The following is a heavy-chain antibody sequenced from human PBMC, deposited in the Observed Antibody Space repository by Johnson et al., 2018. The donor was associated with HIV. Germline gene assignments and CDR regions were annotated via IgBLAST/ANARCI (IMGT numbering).Heavy chain of an antibody. CDR1: GFTFSDYY. Sequence: VQLVESGGGLVKPGGSLRLSCAASGFTFSDYYMSWIRQAPGKGLEWVANIRQDGSEKYYVGSVKGRFTVSRDNARKSLYLQMNSLRAEDTAVYYCAREWLYDALDIWGQGTMVTVSS. CDR3: AREWLYDALDI. D-gene: IGHD3-22*01. CDR2: IRQDGSEK. V-gene: IGHV3-7*01. J-gene: IGHJ3*02.